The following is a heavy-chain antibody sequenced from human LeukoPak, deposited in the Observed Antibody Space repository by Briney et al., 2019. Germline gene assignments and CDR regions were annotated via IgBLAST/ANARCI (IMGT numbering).Heavy chain of an antibody. D-gene: IGHD3-3*01. Sequence: PSETLSLTCTVSGGSISSYYWSWIRQPPGKGLEWIGYIYYSGSTSYNPSLKSRVTISVDTSKNQFSLKLSSVTAADTAVYYCARGPEVLRFLEWLSFDYWGQGTLVTVSS. CDR1: GGSISSYY. CDR3: ARGPEVLRFLEWLSFDY. CDR2: IYYSGST. V-gene: IGHV4-59*01. J-gene: IGHJ4*02.